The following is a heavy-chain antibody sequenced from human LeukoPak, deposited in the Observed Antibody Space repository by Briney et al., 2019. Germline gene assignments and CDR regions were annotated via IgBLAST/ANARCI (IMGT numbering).Heavy chain of an antibody. CDR1: GGSISSSSYY. Sequence: PSETLSLTCTVSGGSISSSSYYWGWIRQPPGKGLEWIGSIYYSGSTYYNPSLKSRVTISVDTSKNQFSLKPSSVTAADTAVYYCARYSYGYVNWFDPWGQGTLVTVSS. CDR2: IYYSGST. V-gene: IGHV4-39*07. CDR3: ARYSYGYVNWFDP. J-gene: IGHJ5*02. D-gene: IGHD5-18*01.